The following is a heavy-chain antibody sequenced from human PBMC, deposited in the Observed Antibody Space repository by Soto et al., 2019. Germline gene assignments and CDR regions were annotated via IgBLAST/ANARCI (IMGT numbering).Heavy chain of an antibody. V-gene: IGHV4-39*01. J-gene: IGHJ6*02. D-gene: IGHD3-22*01. Sequence: SETLSLTCTVSGGSISSSSYYWGWIRQPPGKGLEWIGSIYYSGSTYYTPPLKSRVTISVDTSKNQFSLKLSSVTAADTAVYYCARRLYYDSSGFEGGGMDVWGQGTTVTVSS. CDR2: IYYSGST. CDR3: ARRLYYDSSGFEGGGMDV. CDR1: GGSISSSSYY.